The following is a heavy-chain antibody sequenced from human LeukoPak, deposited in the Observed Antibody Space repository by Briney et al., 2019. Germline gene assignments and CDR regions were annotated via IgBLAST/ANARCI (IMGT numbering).Heavy chain of an antibody. CDR1: GFTFSDYS. CDR3: ARDGDYVDYYGMDV. V-gene: IGHV3-11*01. D-gene: IGHD4-17*01. Sequence: PGRSLRLSCAASGFTFSDYSMNWIRQAPGKGLEWVCYISSGGTTIYYADSVKGRFTISRDNAKNSLYLQMSSLRAEDTAVYSCARDGDYVDYYGMDVWGQGTTVTVSS. CDR2: ISSGGTTI. J-gene: IGHJ6*02.